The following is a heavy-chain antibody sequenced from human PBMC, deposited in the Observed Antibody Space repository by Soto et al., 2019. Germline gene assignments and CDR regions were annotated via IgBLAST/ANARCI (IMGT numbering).Heavy chain of an antibody. CDR3: ATDRKSFDY. Sequence: GGSLRLSCAASGIAFSGYAMSWVRQAPGKGLEWVSAISGGSTSTYYADSVKGRFTISRDNSKSTLYLQMNSLRADDTAVYYCATDRKSFDYWRQGTLVTVSS. V-gene: IGHV3-23*01. CDR2: ISGGSTST. CDR1: GIAFSGYA. J-gene: IGHJ4*02.